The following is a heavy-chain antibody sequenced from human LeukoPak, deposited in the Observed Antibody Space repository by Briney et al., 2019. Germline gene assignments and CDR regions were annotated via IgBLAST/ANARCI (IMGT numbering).Heavy chain of an antibody. V-gene: IGHV1-24*01. CDR3: ATDGGLLWSRIRSATLNWFDP. J-gene: IGHJ5*02. CDR1: GYTLTELS. CDR2: FDPEDGET. D-gene: IGHD3-10*01. Sequence: ASVKVSCKVSGYTLTELSMHWVRQAPGKGLEWMGGFDPEDGETIYAQKFQGRVTMTEDTSTDTAYMELSSLRSEDTAVYYCATDGGLLWSRIRSATLNWFDPWGQGTLVTVSS.